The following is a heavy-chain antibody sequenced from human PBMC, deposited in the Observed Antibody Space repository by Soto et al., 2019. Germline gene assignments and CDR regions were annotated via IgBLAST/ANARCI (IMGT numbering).Heavy chain of an antibody. CDR2: INDDGIST. J-gene: IGHJ4*02. CDR3: TRGPRSTSTGTGAF. CDR1: GFTFSMYW. D-gene: IGHD1-1*01. Sequence: GALRLSCAASGFTFSMYWMHWVRQVPGKGPEWVSRINDDGISTNYADSVKGRFTISRDNAKNTLYLQMNALRVEDTAVYYCTRGPRSTSTGTGAFWGQGTLVTVSS. V-gene: IGHV3-74*01.